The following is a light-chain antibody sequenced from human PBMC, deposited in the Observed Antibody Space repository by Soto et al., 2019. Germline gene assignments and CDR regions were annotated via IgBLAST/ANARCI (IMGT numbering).Light chain of an antibody. J-gene: IGKJ4*01. CDR3: QQFSSSPLT. CDR1: QRISTN. Sequence: DNQLTQSPSSLSASVGDRVTITCRASQRISTNLAWYQQKPGEVPRLLIYEASTLQTGVPSRFSGSGSGTEFTLTISSLQPEDFATYFCQQFSSSPLTFAGGTKVEIE. V-gene: IGKV1-27*01. CDR2: EAS.